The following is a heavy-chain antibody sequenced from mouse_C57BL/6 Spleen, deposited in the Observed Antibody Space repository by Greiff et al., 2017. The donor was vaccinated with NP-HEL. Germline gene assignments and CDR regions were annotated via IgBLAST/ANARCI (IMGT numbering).Heavy chain of an antibody. CDR1: GYTFTSYW. CDR2: IDPSDSYT. D-gene: IGHD3-2*02. CDR3: ARRDSSDYLYYLDY. V-gene: IGHV1-50*01. J-gene: IGHJ2*01. Sequence: QVQLQQPGAELVKPGASVKLSCKASGYTFTSYWMQWVKQRPGQGLEWIGEIDPSDSYTNYNQKFKGKATLTVDTSSSTAYMQLSSLTSEDSAVYYCARRDSSDYLYYLDYWGQGTTLTVSS.